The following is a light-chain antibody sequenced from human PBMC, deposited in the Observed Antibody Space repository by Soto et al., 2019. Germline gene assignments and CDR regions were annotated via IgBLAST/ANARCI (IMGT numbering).Light chain of an antibody. CDR1: QSVCSGC. J-gene: IGKJ1*01. V-gene: IGKV3-20*01. CDR3: QHYGTTPWT. Sequence: ENVLTQSPATLSLSPGERVTLSCRASQSVCSGCLAWYQQKPGQSPRLLMYGASSRATGIPDRFSGSGSGTDFTLTISRLEPEDFAVYYCQHYGTTPWTFGPGTKVGIK. CDR2: GAS.